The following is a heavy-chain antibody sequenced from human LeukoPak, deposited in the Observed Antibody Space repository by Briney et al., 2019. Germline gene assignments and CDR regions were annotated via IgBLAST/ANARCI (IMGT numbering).Heavy chain of an antibody. Sequence: GGSLRLSCAASGFTFSSYAMHWVRQAPGKGLEWVAVISYDGSNKYYADSVKGRFTISRDNSKSTLYLQMNSLRVEDTAVYYCAREDTAMVLIDYWGQGTLVTVSS. CDR3: AREDTAMVLIDY. CDR2: ISYDGSNK. D-gene: IGHD5-18*01. CDR1: GFTFSSYA. V-gene: IGHV3-30-3*01. J-gene: IGHJ4*02.